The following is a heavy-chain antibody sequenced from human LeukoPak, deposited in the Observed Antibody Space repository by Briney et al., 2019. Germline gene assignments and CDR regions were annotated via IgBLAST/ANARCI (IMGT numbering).Heavy chain of an antibody. V-gene: IGHV1-8*01. D-gene: IGHD3-10*01. CDR2: MNPNSGNT. CDR1: GYTFTSYD. CDR3: ARFRYRVRGVSTTHWFDP. Sequence: ALVKVSCKASGYTFTSYDINWVRQATGQGLEWMGWMNPNSGNTGYAQKFQGRVTMTRNTSISTAYMELSSLRSEDTAVYYCARFRYRVRGVSTTHWFDPWGQGTLVTVSS. J-gene: IGHJ5*02.